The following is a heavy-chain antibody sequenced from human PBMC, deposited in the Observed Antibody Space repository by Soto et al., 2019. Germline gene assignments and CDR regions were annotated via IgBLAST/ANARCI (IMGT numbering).Heavy chain of an antibody. CDR3: ARGGYCSGGSCYSHEYFQH. CDR1: GFTFSSYS. CDR2: ISSSSSYI. V-gene: IGHV3-21*01. D-gene: IGHD2-15*01. J-gene: IGHJ1*01. Sequence: GSLRLSCAASGFTFSSYSMNWVRQAPGKGLEWVSSISSSSSYIYYADSVKGRFTISRDNAKNSLYLQMNSLRAEDTAVYYCARGGYCSGGSCYSHEYFQHWGQGTLVTVSS.